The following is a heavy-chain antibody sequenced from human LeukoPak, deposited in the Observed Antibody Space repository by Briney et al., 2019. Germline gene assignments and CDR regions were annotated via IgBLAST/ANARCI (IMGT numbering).Heavy chain of an antibody. V-gene: IGHV3-21*01. CDR1: VFTFSSYS. CDR3: ARALSYSYGSMDF. Sequence: PGGSLRLSCAASVFTFSSYSMNWVRQAPGKGLEWVSSISSGSIYIYNADSVKGRFTISRDNAKNSLYLQMNSLRAEDTAVYYCARALSYSYGSMDFWGQGTLVIVSS. D-gene: IGHD5-18*01. CDR2: ISSGSIYI. J-gene: IGHJ4*02.